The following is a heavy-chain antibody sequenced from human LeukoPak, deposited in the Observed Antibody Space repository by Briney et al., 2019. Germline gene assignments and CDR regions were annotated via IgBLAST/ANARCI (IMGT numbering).Heavy chain of an antibody. D-gene: IGHD6-19*01. CDR2: ISSSSSYI. CDR3: ARDRSSGWSFDY. V-gene: IGHV3-21*01. CDR1: GFTFSSYS. J-gene: IGHJ4*02. Sequence: GGSLRLSCAASGFTFSSYSMNWVRQAPGKGLEWVSSISSSSSYIYYADSVRGRFTISRDSAKISLYLQMNSLRAEDTAVYYCARDRSSGWSFDYWGQGTLVTVSS.